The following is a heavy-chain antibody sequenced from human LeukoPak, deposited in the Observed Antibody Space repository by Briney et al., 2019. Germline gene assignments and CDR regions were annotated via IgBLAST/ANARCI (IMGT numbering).Heavy chain of an antibody. Sequence: GGSLRLSCAPSGLSFSSYTIHWVRQAPGKGLEWVSSISSTSGYIHYADSVKGRFTISRDNAKNFLYLQMNSLRADDTALYYCAKDTIPYYDSRGYYDYWGQGSRVTVSS. V-gene: IGHV3-21*04. CDR1: GLSFSSYT. J-gene: IGHJ4*02. CDR2: ISSTSGYI. CDR3: AKDTIPYYDSRGYYDY. D-gene: IGHD3-22*01.